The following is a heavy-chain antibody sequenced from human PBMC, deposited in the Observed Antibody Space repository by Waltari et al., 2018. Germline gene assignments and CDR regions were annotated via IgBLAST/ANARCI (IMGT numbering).Heavy chain of an antibody. CDR2: ISDDETSI. CDR1: GFRFSHYW. V-gene: IGHV3-74*01. CDR3: ARLAPRTYRSPVPGRHYYYGMDV. Sequence: EEQLLESGGGLVQPGDSLRLSCAGSGFRFSHYWMNWVRQAPGRGLVVVSRISDDETSISYSDSWKGRFTISRDNAKNTVYLQMKRLRVEDTAVYYCARLAPRTYRSPVPGRHYYYGMDVWGQGTTVTVSS. D-gene: IGHD3-10*01. J-gene: IGHJ6*02.